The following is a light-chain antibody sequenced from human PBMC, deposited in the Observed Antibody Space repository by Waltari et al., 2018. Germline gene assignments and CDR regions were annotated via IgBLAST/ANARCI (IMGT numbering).Light chain of an antibody. V-gene: IGLV1-40*01. CDR3: QSSDSSLRGSM. J-gene: IGLJ3*02. Sequence: QSVLTQPPSVSGAPGQRVSISCTGSSTNIGAGYDVPWYQQVPGSAPKLLIFNNNNRPSGVPDRFSGSKSGTSASLAITGLQAEDEADYYCQSSDSSLRGSMFGGGTRLTVL. CDR1: STNIGAGYD. CDR2: NNN.